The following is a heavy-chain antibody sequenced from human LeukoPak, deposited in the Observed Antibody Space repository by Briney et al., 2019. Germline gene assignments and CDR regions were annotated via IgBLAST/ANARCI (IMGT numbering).Heavy chain of an antibody. CDR3: ARDRVDTMVRGVRTPNWFDP. Sequence: ASVKVSCKASGYTFTSYYMHWVRQAPGQGLEWMGIINPSGGSTSYPQKFQGRVTMTRDTSTSTVYMELSSLRSEDTAVYYCARDRVDTMVRGVRTPNWFDPWGQGTLVTVSS. V-gene: IGHV1-46*01. CDR2: INPSGGST. CDR1: GYTFTSYY. D-gene: IGHD3-10*01. J-gene: IGHJ5*02.